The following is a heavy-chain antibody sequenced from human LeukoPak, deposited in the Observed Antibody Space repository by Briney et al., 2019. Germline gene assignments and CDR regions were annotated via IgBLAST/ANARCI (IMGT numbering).Heavy chain of an antibody. CDR2: IHYSGST. J-gene: IGHJ4*02. CDR3: ARDIYGSGYGFFDY. V-gene: IGHV4-59*01. CDR1: GVSMSTYY. Sequence: PWETLSLTCTVSGVSMSTYYWSWVRQSPGKGLEWLAYIHYSGSTNINPSLKGRLAISIDTSKNQFSLKVNSVTAADTAVYYCARDIYGSGYGFFDYWGQGTLVTVSS. D-gene: IGHD3-10*01.